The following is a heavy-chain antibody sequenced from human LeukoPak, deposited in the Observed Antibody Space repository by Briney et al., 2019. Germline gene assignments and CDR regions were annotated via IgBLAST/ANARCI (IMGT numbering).Heavy chain of an antibody. D-gene: IGHD1-26*01. Sequence: PSETLSLTCTVSGGSISSYYWSWIRQPPGKGLEWIGYIYYSGSTNYNPSLKSRVTISVDTSKNQFSLKLSSVTAADTAVYYCARGARELRYYFDYWGQGTLVTVSS. V-gene: IGHV4-59*01. CDR2: IYYSGST. CDR1: GGSISSYY. J-gene: IGHJ4*02. CDR3: ARGARELRYYFDY.